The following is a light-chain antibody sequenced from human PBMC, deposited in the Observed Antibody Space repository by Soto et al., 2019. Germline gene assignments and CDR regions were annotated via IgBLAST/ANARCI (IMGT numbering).Light chain of an antibody. CDR3: QQYNTWLWT. CDR1: QSINAH. CDR2: GAS. J-gene: IGKJ1*01. Sequence: EVVMTQSPATLSVSPGERVTLSCRASQSINAHLAWYQQKPGQAPRLLIHGASTRATGIPARFSGSGFGTEFFXXIXSXXSEDFAVYYCQQYNTWLWTFGQGTQVEIQ. V-gene: IGKV3-15*01.